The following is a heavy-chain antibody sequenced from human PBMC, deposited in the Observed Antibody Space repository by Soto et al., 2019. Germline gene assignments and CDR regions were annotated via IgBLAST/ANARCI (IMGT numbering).Heavy chain of an antibody. V-gene: IGHV1-69*13. Sequence: SVKVSCKASGGTFSSYAISWVRQAPGQGLEWMGGIIPIFGTANYAQKFQGRVTITADESTSTAYMELSSLRSEDTAVYYCARASSRSLVYAIPWFDPWGQGTLVTVSS. CDR3: ARASSRSLVYAIPWFDP. CDR2: IIPIFGTA. CDR1: GGTFSSYA. D-gene: IGHD2-8*01. J-gene: IGHJ5*02.